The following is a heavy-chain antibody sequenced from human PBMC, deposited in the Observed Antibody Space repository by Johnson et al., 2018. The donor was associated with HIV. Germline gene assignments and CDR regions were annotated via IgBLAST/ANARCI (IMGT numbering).Heavy chain of an antibody. V-gene: IGHV3-30*04. CDR1: GFTFSSYA. Sequence: QVQLVESGGGVVQPGKSLRLSCAASGFTFSSYAMHWVRQAPGKGLEWVAVISYDGSNKYYADSVTGRFTISRDNSKNTLYLQMNSLRAEDTAVYYCARDPSAGEQLDDAFDIWGQGTMVTVSS. CDR2: ISYDGSNK. J-gene: IGHJ3*02. CDR3: ARDPSAGEQLDDAFDI. D-gene: IGHD6-6*01.